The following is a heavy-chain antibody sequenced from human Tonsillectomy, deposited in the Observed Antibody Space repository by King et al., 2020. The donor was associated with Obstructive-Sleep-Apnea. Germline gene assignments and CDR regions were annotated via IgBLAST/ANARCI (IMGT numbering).Heavy chain of an antibody. D-gene: IGHD3-10*01. J-gene: IGHJ4*02. V-gene: IGHV4-4*07. CDR3: SREGSGSRPFDY. Sequence: QLQESGPGLVKPSETLSLLCTVSGGSISSYFWTWIRQPAGKGLEWIGRIYTSGSTNYNPSLNSRVTMSVDMSKNQFSLKLSSVTAADTAVYYCSREGSGSRPFDYWGQGTLVTVSS. CDR1: GGSISSYF. CDR2: IYTSGST.